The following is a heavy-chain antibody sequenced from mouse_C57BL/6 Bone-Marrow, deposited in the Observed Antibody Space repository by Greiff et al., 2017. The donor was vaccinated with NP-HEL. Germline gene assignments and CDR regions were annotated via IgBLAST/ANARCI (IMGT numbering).Heavy chain of an antibody. J-gene: IGHJ1*03. Sequence: EVHLVESGGGLVKPGGSLKLSCAASGFTFSDYGMHWVRQAPEKGLEWVAYISSGSSTIYYADTVKGRFTISRDNAKNTLFLQMTSLRSEDTAMYYCARPGITTVVAHWYFDVWGTGTTVTVSS. CDR3: ARPGITTVVAHWYFDV. D-gene: IGHD1-1*01. V-gene: IGHV5-17*01. CDR2: ISSGSSTI. CDR1: GFTFSDYG.